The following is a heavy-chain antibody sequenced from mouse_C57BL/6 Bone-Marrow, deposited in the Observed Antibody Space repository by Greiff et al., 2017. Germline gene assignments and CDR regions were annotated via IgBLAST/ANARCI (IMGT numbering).Heavy chain of an antibody. V-gene: IGHV1-19*01. Sequence: EVQLQQSGPVLVKPGASVKMSCKASGYTFTDYYMNWVKQSHGKSLEWIGVINPYNGGTSYNQKFKGKATLTVDKSSSTAYMELNSLTSEDSAVYYCAVVATWRSYYFDYWGQGTTLTVSS. CDR1: GYTFTDYY. CDR2: INPYNGGT. D-gene: IGHD1-1*01. J-gene: IGHJ2*01. CDR3: AVVATWRSYYFDY.